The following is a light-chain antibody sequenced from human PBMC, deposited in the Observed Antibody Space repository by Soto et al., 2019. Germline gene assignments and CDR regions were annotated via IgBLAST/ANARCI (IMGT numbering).Light chain of an antibody. CDR2: GAS. Sequence: EIVMTQSPAILSMSPGERATLSCRASQTVGTSLAWYQQIPGQAPRLLIYGASTRATSIPARFSGSGSGTAFTLTISSLQSEDFAVYYCQQYNHRPPMYTFGQGTKLAIQ. V-gene: IGKV3-15*01. J-gene: IGKJ2*01. CDR3: QQYNHRPPMYT. CDR1: QTVGTS.